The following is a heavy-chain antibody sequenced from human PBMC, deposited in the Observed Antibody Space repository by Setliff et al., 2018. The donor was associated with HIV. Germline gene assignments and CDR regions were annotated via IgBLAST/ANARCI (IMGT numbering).Heavy chain of an antibody. V-gene: IGHV4-38-2*01. D-gene: IGHD4-4*01. CDR1: GYPIIEAYY. J-gene: IGHJ6*03. CDR3: ARADSRRGAGYQYMDV. CDR2: IFRGVTT. Sequence: PSETMSLTCAVSGYPIIEAYYWLWIRQSPTKGLEYIGIIFRGVTTYYNPSLRSRVALSMDTSKNQFSLRLSSVTAADTAIYYWARADSRRGAGYQYMDVWGKGTTGTVSS.